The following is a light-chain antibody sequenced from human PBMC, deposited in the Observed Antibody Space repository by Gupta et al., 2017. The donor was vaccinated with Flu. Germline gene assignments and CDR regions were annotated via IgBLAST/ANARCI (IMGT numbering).Light chain of an antibody. J-gene: IGKJ4*01. CDR3: QQAYTFPPLT. Sequence: DRVTITCRASQNMSNWLDWYQQKPGKDPKLLDYAASNMQSGVPSRCSGSGSGTDFTLTISSLQPEDLATYYCQQAYTFPPLTFGGGTTVEIK. CDR2: AAS. V-gene: IGKV1-12*01. CDR1: QNMSNW.